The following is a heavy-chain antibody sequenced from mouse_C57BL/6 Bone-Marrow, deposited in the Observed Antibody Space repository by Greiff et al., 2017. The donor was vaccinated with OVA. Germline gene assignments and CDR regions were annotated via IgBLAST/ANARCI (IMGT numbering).Heavy chain of an antibody. V-gene: IGHV1-26*01. CDR3: ARELGSSYVDY. Sequence: VQLQQSGPELVKPGASVKISCKASGYTFTDYYMNWVKQSHGKSLEWIGDINPNNGGTSYNQKFKGKATLTVDKSSSTAYMELRSLTSEDSAVYYCARELGSSYVDYWGQGTTLTVSS. CDR2: INPNNGGT. J-gene: IGHJ2*01. D-gene: IGHD1-1*01. CDR1: GYTFTDYY.